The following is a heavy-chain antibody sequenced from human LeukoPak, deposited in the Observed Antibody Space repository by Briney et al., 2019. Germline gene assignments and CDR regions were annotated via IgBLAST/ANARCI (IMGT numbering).Heavy chain of an antibody. V-gene: IGHV4-34*01. CDR1: GGSFSGYY. J-gene: IGHJ4*02. Sequence: SETLSPTCAVYGGSFSGYYWSWIRQPPGKGLEWIGEINHSGSTNYNPSLESRVTISVDTSKNQFSLKLSSVTAADTAVYYCARYGSGSYYTPITFDYWGQGTLVTVSS. CDR2: INHSGST. D-gene: IGHD3-10*01. CDR3: ARYGSGSYYTPITFDY.